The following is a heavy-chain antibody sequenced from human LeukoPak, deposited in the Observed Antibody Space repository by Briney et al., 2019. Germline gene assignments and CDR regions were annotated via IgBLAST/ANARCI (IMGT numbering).Heavy chain of an antibody. CDR2: IYYSGST. D-gene: IGHD4-11*01. Sequence: PSETLSLTCTVSGGSIGTYSWNWIRQPPGKGLEWIGYIYYSGSTNYNPSLKSRVTISVDTSKNQFSLKLSSVTAADTAVYYCARHDSNYYYFDYWGQGTLVTVSS. V-gene: IGHV4-59*08. J-gene: IGHJ4*02. CDR3: ARHDSNYYYFDY. CDR1: GGSIGTYS.